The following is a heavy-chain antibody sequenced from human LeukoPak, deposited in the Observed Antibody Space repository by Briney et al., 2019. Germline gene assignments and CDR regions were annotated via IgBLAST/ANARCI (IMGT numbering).Heavy chain of an antibody. V-gene: IGHV3-23*01. CDR2: ISGSGGST. CDR1: GCTFSSYA. CDR3: AKDSSEYDSSGPPV. Sequence: GGSLRLSCAASGCTFSSYAMSWVRQAPGKGLEWVSAISGSGGSTYYADSGKGRCTLSRDNSKNTLYLQMNSLRAADTAVYYCAKDSSEYDSSGPPVWGHGTMVTVSS. J-gene: IGHJ3*01. D-gene: IGHD3-22*01.